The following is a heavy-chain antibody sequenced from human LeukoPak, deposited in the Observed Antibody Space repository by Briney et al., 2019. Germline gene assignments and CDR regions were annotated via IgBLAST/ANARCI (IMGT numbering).Heavy chain of an antibody. V-gene: IGHV3-23*01. D-gene: IGHD6-19*01. CDR3: AKAGGSSGRFGEYFFDY. J-gene: IGHJ4*02. Sequence: VGSLRLSCAASGFTFSSYAMSWVPQAPGKGLEWVSAIISSGGSTFYADSAKGRFTHSRDYSMNTLSLQMNSLRDEDTAIYYCAKAGGSSGRFGEYFFDYWGQGTLVTVSS. CDR2: IISSGGST. CDR1: GFTFSSYA.